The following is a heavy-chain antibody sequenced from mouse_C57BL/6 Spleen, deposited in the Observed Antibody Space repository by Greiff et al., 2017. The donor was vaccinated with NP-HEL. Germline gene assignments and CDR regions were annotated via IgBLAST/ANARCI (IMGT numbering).Heavy chain of an antibody. CDR3: AYYYEGYYAMDY. J-gene: IGHJ4*01. D-gene: IGHD1-1*01. Sequence: DVKLVESGGGLAQPGGSLKLSCAASGFTFSDYGMAWVRQAPRKGPEWVAFISNLAYSIYYADTVTGRFTISRENAKNTLYLEMSSLRSEDTAMYYCAYYYEGYYAMDYWGQGTSVTVSS. V-gene: IGHV5-15*01. CDR2: ISNLAYSI. CDR1: GFTFSDYG.